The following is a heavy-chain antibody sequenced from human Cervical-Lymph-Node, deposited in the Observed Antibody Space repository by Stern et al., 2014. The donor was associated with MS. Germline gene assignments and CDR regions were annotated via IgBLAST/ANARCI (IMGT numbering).Heavy chain of an antibody. J-gene: IGHJ4*02. V-gene: IGHV4-61*02. CDR1: GASISSGTSY. D-gene: IGHD1-26*01. Sequence: VQLEESGPGLVKPSQTLSLTCTVSGASISSGTSYWSWIRQPAGGGLEWIGRLHASGATYYNPSLKSRVTISGDTNKNQFSLNLNSVTAADTAVYYCARGHWELLGNNYFDSWGQGTLVTVSS. CDR2: LHASGAT. CDR3: ARGHWELLGNNYFDS.